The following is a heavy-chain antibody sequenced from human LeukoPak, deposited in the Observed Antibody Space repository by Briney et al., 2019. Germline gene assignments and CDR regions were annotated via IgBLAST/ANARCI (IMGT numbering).Heavy chain of an antibody. V-gene: IGHV3-48*03. D-gene: IGHD6-13*01. CDR2: ISKSGSKITI. Sequence: PGGSLRLSCVASGFTFSSYEINWVRQAPGKGLEWVSYISKSGSKITIYYADSVKGRFTISRDNARSSAHLQMNSLRVEDTAVYYCASLWDPAAGSTPLPLWGLGTLVTVSS. CDR1: GFTFSSYE. CDR3: ASLWDPAAGSTPLPL. J-gene: IGHJ4*02.